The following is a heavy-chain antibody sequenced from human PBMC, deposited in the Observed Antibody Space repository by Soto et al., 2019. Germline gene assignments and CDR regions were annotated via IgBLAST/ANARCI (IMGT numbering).Heavy chain of an antibody. D-gene: IGHD6-13*01. CDR2: INPDTGGT. Sequence: QVQLVQSGAEVKKSGASVKVSCKASGYTFTAYYIHWVRQAPGQGLEWMGWINPDTGGTDYTQKFQGLVTMTRDTSIKTAYMELSSLKSDDTAVYFCARAVAMDGSSWYRGGYDSWGQGTLVTVSS. J-gene: IGHJ4*02. CDR3: ARAVAMDGSSWYRGGYDS. CDR1: GYTFTAYY. V-gene: IGHV1-2*04.